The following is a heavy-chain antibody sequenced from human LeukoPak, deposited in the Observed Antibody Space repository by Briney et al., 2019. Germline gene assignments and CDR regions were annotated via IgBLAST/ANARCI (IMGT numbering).Heavy chain of an antibody. D-gene: IGHD5-24*01. CDR2: ISGSGGST. CDR1: GFTFSSYA. V-gene: IGHV3-23*01. CDR3: ANTGMRRWLQFLDY. J-gene: IGHJ4*02. Sequence: GGSLRLSCAASGFTFSSYAMSWVRQAPGKGLEWVSAISGSGGSTYYADSVKGRFTISRDNSKNTLYLQMNSLRAEDTAVYYCANTGMRRWLQFLDYWGQGTLVTVSS.